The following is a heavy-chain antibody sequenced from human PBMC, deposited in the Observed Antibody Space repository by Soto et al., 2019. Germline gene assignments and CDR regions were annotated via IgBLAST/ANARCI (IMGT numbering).Heavy chain of an antibody. CDR2: INAGNGNT. CDR1: GYTFTSYA. V-gene: IGHV1-3*01. Sequence: SVKVSCKASGYTFTSYAMHWVRQAPGQRLEWMGWINAGNGNTKYSQKFQGRVTITRDTSASTAYMELSSLRSEDTAVYYCARERATTMIVVVITATDAFDIWGQGTMVTVS. D-gene: IGHD3-22*01. J-gene: IGHJ3*02. CDR3: ARERATTMIVVVITATDAFDI.